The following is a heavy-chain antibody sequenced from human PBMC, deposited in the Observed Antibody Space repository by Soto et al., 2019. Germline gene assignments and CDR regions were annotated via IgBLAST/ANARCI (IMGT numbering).Heavy chain of an antibody. D-gene: IGHD3-10*01. CDR1: GDSISSSSYY. J-gene: IGHJ5*02. V-gene: IGHV4-39*01. CDR3: ARHSYYCGSTYGCWLDP. CDR2: IYYSGNS. Sequence: QLQLQESGPGLVKPSETLSLTCTVSGDSISSSSYYWGWIRQPPGKGLEWIGSIYYSGNSYYNPSLKGRVTLSVDTSENQFSLRLRSVTAADTAIYYCARHSYYCGSTYGCWLDPWGQGTLVTVSS.